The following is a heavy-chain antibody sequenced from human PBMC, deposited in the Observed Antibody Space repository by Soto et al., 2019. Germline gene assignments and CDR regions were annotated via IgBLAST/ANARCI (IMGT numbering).Heavy chain of an antibody. D-gene: IGHD3-3*01. CDR1: GYTLTNFA. J-gene: IGHJ6*02. Sequence: ASVKVSCKASGYTLTNFAITWVRQAPGQGLEWMGWISAYNANTNYAQKLQGRVTMTTDTSTSTAYMEPRSLTSDDTAVYYCARGYHFWSGYPGLDVWGQGTTVTVSS. CDR3: ARGYHFWSGYPGLDV. V-gene: IGHV1-18*01. CDR2: ISAYNANT.